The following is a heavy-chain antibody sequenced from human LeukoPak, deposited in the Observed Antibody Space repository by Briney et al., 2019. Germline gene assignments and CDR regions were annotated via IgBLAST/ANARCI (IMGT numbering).Heavy chain of an antibody. CDR3: ARDRDYPRDQFDY. CDR1: GFTFSDYY. Sequence: SGGSLRLSCAASGFTFSDYYMSWIRQAPGQELEWVSTVTAAGIVTWYSDSVRGRFTISRDNSENTVYLQMNNLGVEDTARYYCARDRDYPRDQFDYWGQGTVVSVSS. J-gene: IGHJ4*02. CDR2: VTAAGIVT. D-gene: IGHD4-17*01. V-gene: IGHV3-23*01.